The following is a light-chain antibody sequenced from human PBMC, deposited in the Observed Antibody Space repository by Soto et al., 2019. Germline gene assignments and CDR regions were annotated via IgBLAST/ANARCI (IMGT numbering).Light chain of an antibody. CDR2: GAS. Sequence: EIVLTQSPGTLSLSPGERATLSCRASQSVSSSYLAWYQQKPGQAPSLLIYGASSRATGIPDRFSGSGSGKDFTLTINRLEPDEFAVYYCQQYGSSPLYTFGQGTKLEIK. J-gene: IGKJ2*01. V-gene: IGKV3-20*01. CDR3: QQYGSSPLYT. CDR1: QSVSSSY.